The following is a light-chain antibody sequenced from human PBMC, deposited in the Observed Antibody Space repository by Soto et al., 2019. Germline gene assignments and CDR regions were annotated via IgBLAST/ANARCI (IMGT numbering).Light chain of an antibody. CDR1: QTISSW. Sequence: DIQMTQSPSTLSGSVGDRVTITCRASQTISSWLAWYQQKPWKAPKLLIYKASTLKSGVPSRFSGSGSGTEFPLTISRLQPDDFATYYCQHYNSYSEAFGEGNKVEL. CDR3: QHYNSYSEA. V-gene: IGKV1-5*03. J-gene: IGKJ1*01. CDR2: KAS.